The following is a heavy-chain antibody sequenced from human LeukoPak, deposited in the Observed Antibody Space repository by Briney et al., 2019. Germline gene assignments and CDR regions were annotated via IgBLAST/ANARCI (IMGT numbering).Heavy chain of an antibody. J-gene: IGHJ4*02. V-gene: IGHV3-53*01. D-gene: IGHD6-19*01. CDR1: GFTFSSYA. CDR3: ARVLSPVAGTTDY. Sequence: PGGSLRLSCAASGFTFSSYAMSWVRQAPGKGLEWVSVIYSGGSTYYADSVKGRFTISRDNSKNTLYLQMNSLRAEDTAVYYCARVLSPVAGTTDYWGQGTLVTVSS. CDR2: IYSGGST.